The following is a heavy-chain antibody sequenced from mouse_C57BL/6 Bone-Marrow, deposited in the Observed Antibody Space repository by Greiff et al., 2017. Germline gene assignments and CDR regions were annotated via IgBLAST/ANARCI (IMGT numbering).Heavy chain of an antibody. D-gene: IGHD3-2*02. V-gene: IGHV3-1*01. J-gene: IGHJ4*01. Sequence: EVQRVESGPGMVKPSQSLSLTCTVTGYSITSGYDWHWIRHFPGNKLEWMGYISYSGSTNYNPSLKSRISITHDTSKNHFFLKLNSVTTEDTATYYCARATAQATAMDYWGQGTSVTVSS. CDR2: ISYSGST. CDR1: GYSITSGYD. CDR3: ARATAQATAMDY.